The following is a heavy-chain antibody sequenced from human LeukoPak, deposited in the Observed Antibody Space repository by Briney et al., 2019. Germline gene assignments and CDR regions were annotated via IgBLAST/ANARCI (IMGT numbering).Heavy chain of an antibody. V-gene: IGHV1-2*06. J-gene: IGHJ4*02. Sequence: ASVKVSCKASGYTFTDYYMHWVRQAPGQGLEWMGRVNPNSGIANYAQRFQGRVTMTRDTSISTAYMELSGLRSDDTALYYCARGNARSWYFLHWGQGTLVTVSS. CDR3: ARGNARSWYFLH. CDR1: GYTFTDYY. CDR2: VNPNSGIA. D-gene: IGHD6-13*01.